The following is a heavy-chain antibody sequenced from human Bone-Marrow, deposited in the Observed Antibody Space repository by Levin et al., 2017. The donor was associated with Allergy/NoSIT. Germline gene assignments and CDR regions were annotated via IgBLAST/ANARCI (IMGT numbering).Heavy chain of an antibody. Sequence: PGGSLRLSCAGSGFTFRSHGMHWVRQAPGKGLEWVAVIWFDGSKKYHADSVKGRFTISRDDSKSTLYLQMNSLRAEDTATYYCARDPERRMDGWGQGTTVTVSS. V-gene: IGHV3-33*01. CDR1: GFTFRSHG. J-gene: IGHJ6*02. CDR2: IWFDGSKK. CDR3: ARDPERRMDG. D-gene: IGHD1-14*01.